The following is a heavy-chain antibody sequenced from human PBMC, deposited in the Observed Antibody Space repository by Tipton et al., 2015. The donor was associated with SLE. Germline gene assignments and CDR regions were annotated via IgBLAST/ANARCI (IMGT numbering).Heavy chain of an antibody. CDR3: ARSPSGVSNPYHIDY. CDR1: GGSFSGYY. V-gene: IGHV4-34*01. J-gene: IGHJ4*02. D-gene: IGHD3-3*02. CDR2: INHSGST. Sequence: TLSLTCAVYGGSFSGYYWSWIRQPPGKGLEWIGEINHSGSTYYNPSLKSRVTISVDTSKNQFSLKLSSVTAADTAVYYCARSPSGVSNPYHIDYWGQGTLVTVSS.